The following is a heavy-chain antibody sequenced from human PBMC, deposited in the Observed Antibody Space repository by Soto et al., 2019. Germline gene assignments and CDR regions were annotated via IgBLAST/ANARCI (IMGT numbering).Heavy chain of an antibody. CDR3: ARARGDYYDSSGYYFDY. CDR2: IYYSGST. CDR1: GGSVSSGSYY. Sequence: KPSETLSLTCTVSGGSVSSGSYYWSWIRQPPGKGLEWIGYIYYSGSTNYNPSLKSRVTISVDTSKNQFSLKLSSVTAADTAVYYCARARGDYYDSSGYYFDYWGQGTLVTVSS. J-gene: IGHJ4*02. D-gene: IGHD3-22*01. V-gene: IGHV4-61*01.